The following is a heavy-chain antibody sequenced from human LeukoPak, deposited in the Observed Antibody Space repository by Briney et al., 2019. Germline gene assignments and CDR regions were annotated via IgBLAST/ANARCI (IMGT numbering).Heavy chain of an antibody. CDR3: ARGWRGDHFDY. CDR1: GDSMSTSY. D-gene: IGHD3-16*01. V-gene: IGHV4-59*01. CDR2: FYHSGT. Sequence: SETLSLTCTVSGDSMSTSYWSWIRQPLGKGLEWIGYFYHSGTDYNPSLTSRVTISGDMSNNQFSLKLSSVTAADTAIYYCARGWRGDHFDYWGQGTLVSVSS. J-gene: IGHJ4*02.